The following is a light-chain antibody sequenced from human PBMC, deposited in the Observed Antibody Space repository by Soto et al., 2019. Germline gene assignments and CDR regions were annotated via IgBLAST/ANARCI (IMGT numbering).Light chain of an antibody. J-gene: IGKJ4*01. CDR1: QSVSSY. Sequence: EIVLTQSPATLSLSPGERATLSCRASQSVSSYLAWYQQKPGQAPRLLFYDASNRATGIPARFSGSGSGTDFTLTISSLEPEDFAVYYCQQRSNWPSFGGGTKV. CDR3: QQRSNWPS. CDR2: DAS. V-gene: IGKV3-11*01.